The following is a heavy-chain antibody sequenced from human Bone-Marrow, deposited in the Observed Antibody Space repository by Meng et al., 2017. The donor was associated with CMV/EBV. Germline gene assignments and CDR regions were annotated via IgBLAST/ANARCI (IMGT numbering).Heavy chain of an antibody. Sequence: ASVKVSCKASGYTFTSYYMHCVRQAPGQGLEWMGIINPSGGSTSYAQKFQGRVTMTRDTSTSTVYMELSSLRSEDTAVYYCARDYVDYGGNGGMDVWGQGTTVTVSS. CDR3: ARDYVDYGGNGGMDV. D-gene: IGHD4-23*01. V-gene: IGHV1-46*01. J-gene: IGHJ6*02. CDR2: INPSGGST. CDR1: GYTFTSYY.